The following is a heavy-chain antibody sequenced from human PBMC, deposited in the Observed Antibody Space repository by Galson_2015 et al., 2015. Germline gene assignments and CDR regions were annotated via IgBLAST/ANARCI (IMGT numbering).Heavy chain of an antibody. D-gene: IGHD5-12*01. Sequence: QSGAEVKKPGESLKTSCKGSGYSFTSYWIGWVRQMPGKGLEWMGIIYPGDSDTRYSPSFQGQVTISADKSISTAYLQWSSLKASDTAMYYCARHARYSGYDPFYYFDYWGQGTLVTVSS. CDR2: IYPGDSDT. CDR3: ARHARYSGYDPFYYFDY. V-gene: IGHV5-51*01. J-gene: IGHJ4*02. CDR1: GYSFTSYW.